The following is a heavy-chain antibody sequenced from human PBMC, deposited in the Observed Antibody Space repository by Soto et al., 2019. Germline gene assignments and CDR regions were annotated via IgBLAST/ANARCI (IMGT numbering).Heavy chain of an antibody. D-gene: IGHD5-18*01. J-gene: IGHJ3*02. CDR1: GFTFSSYA. V-gene: IGHV3-30-3*01. Sequence: PGGSLRLSCAASGFTFSSYAMHWVRQAPGKGLEWVAVISYDGSNKYYADSVKGRFTISRDNSKNTLYLQMNSLRAEDTAVYYCARFLGAYSYAWNALDIWGQGTMVTVSS. CDR2: ISYDGSNK. CDR3: ARFLGAYSYAWNALDI.